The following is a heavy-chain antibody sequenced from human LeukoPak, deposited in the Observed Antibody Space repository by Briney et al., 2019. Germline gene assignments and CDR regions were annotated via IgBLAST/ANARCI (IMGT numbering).Heavy chain of an antibody. Sequence: PSETLSLTCTVPGFYISSGYYWGWIRQPPGKGLEWIGSIHHSGSTYYNPSLKSRVTISADTSKNQFSLKLSSVAAADAAVYYCARENGSGYYYYYIDVWGEGTTVTVSS. CDR2: IHHSGST. CDR3: ARENGSGYYYYYIDV. D-gene: IGHD3-10*01. V-gene: IGHV4-38-2*02. CDR1: GFYISSGYY. J-gene: IGHJ6*03.